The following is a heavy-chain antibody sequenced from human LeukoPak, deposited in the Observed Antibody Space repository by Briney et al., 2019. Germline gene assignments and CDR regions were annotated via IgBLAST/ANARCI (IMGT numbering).Heavy chain of an antibody. D-gene: IGHD2-2*01. J-gene: IGHJ6*02. V-gene: IGHV3-7*01. CDR2: MNQDGSEK. CDR1: GFTFSDSW. Sequence: GGSLRLSCAASGFTFSDSWMSWVRQAPGKGLEWVANMNQDGSEKDYVVSVKGRFTISRDNARNSLYLQMGSLRAEDTAVYYCATYAHWVAGDVWGQGTTVTVSS. CDR3: ATYAHWVAGDV.